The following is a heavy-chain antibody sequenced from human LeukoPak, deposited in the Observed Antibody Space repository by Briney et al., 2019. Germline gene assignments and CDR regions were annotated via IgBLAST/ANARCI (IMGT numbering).Heavy chain of an antibody. CDR1: GFTFSSYA. CDR3: ASSIRLGELSLSHAFDI. V-gene: IGHV3-64*01. CDR2: ISSNGGST. J-gene: IGHJ3*02. Sequence: GGSLRLSCAASGFTFSSYAMHWVRQAPGKGLEYVSAISSNGGSTYYANSVKGRFTISRDNSKNTLYLQMGSLRAEDMAVYYCASSIRLGELSLSHAFDIWGQGTMVTVSS. D-gene: IGHD3-16*02.